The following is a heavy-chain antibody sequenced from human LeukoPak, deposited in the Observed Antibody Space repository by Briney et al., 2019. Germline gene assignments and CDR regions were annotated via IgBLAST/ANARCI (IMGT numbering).Heavy chain of an antibody. V-gene: IGHV4-59*11. J-gene: IGHJ6*03. CDR2: VYYSGST. CDR3: ARVMGDLASLYHMDV. Sequence: SETLSLTCTVSGGSISGPYWSWVRQPPGKGLEWIGDVYYSGSTHQNPSLKSRVTISVDTSKNQFSLKLRSVTAADTAVYYCARVMGDLASLYHMDVWGKGTTVAVSS. CDR1: GGSISGPY. D-gene: IGHD3-16*01.